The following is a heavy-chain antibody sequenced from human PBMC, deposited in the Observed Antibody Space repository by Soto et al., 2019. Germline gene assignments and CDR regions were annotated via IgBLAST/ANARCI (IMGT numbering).Heavy chain of an antibody. D-gene: IGHD3-10*01. V-gene: IGHV1-18*01. CDR2: ISAYNGNT. CDR1: GYTFTSYG. Sequence: QVQLVQSGAEVKKPGASVKVSCKASGYTFTSYGITWVRQAPGQGLEWMGWISAYNGNTNYAQKRQGRVTMTTDTSTSTAYMELRSLRSDDTAVYYCARALWFGELFYYYYGMDVWGQGTTVTVSS. CDR3: ARALWFGELFYYYYGMDV. J-gene: IGHJ6*02.